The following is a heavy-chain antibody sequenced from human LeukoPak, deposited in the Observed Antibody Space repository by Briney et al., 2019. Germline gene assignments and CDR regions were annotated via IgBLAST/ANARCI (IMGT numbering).Heavy chain of an antibody. V-gene: IGHV3-30*03. D-gene: IGHD3-3*01. CDR3: ARGFNDFWSGSQLEY. CDR1: GFTFSSYS. J-gene: IGHJ4*02. CDR2: ISYDGGKT. Sequence: GGSLRLSCAASGFTFSSYSMNWVRQAPGKGLQWLAVISYDGGKTYYADSVEGRFTISRVNSKSTVYLEINSLRSEDTAIYYCARGFNDFWSGSQLEYWGQGTLVTVSS.